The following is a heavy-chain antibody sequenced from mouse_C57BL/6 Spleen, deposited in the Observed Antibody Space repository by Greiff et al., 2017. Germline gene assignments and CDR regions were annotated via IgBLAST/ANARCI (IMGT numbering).Heavy chain of an antibody. J-gene: IGHJ1*03. CDR3: ARGLITTSPLVFDV. D-gene: IGHD1-1*01. CDR1: GYTFTSYW. CDR2: IDPSDSYT. V-gene: IGHV1-50*01. Sequence: QVQLQQPGAELVKPGASVKLSCKASGYTFTSYWMQWVKQRPGQGLEWIGEIDPSDSYTNSNQKFKGKATLTVDTSSSTAYMQLSSLTSEDSAVYYCARGLITTSPLVFDVWGTGTTVTVSS.